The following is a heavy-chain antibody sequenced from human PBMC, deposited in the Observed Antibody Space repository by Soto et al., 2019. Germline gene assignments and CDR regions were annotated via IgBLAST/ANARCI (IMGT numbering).Heavy chain of an antibody. Sequence: GTLSLTCTVSGGSISSSSDYWGWIRQPPGKGLEWIGSIYYSGSTYYNPSLKSRVTISVDTSKNQFSLKLSSVTAADTAVYYCARRRAVAGYYYYYGMDVWGQGTTVTVSS. D-gene: IGHD6-19*01. CDR2: IYYSGST. CDR3: ARRRAVAGYYYYYGMDV. V-gene: IGHV4-39*01. CDR1: GGSISSSSDY. J-gene: IGHJ6*02.